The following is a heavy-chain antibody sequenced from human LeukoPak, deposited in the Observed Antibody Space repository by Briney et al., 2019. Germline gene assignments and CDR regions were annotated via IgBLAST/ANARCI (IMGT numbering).Heavy chain of an antibody. J-gene: IGHJ5*02. CDR1: GDSISSYY. CDR3: ARAGLKGKRNWFDP. Sequence: PSETLSLTCTVSGDSISSYYWSWIRQPAGKGLEWIGRIYTSGSTNYNPSLKSRVTMSVDTSKNQFSLKLSSVTAADTAVYYCARAGLKGKRNWFDPWGQGTLVTVSS. CDR2: IYTSGST. V-gene: IGHV4-4*07. D-gene: IGHD2-8*01.